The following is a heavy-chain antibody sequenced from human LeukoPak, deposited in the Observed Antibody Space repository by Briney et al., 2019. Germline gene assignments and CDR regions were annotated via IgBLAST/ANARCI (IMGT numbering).Heavy chain of an antibody. Sequence: GGSLSLSCAASGFTFSSYSMNWVRQAPGKGLEWVSYISSSSSTIYYADSVRGRFTISRDNAKNSLYLQMNSLRAEDTAVYYCARDGDCSSTSCYDYYYYYMDVWGKGTTVTVSS. J-gene: IGHJ6*03. CDR2: ISSSSSTI. CDR3: ARDGDCSSTSCYDYYYYYMDV. D-gene: IGHD2-2*01. V-gene: IGHV3-48*01. CDR1: GFTFSSYS.